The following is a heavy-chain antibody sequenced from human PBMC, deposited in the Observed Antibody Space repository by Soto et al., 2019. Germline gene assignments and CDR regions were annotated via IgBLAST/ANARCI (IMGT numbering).Heavy chain of an antibody. J-gene: IGHJ4*02. D-gene: IGHD3-22*01. CDR2: ISSSTSTI. CDR1: GFTFSSYS. CDR3: ARASWYYDSSGYLPFDY. Sequence: ESGGGLVQPGGSLRLSCAASGFTFSSYSMNWVRQAPGKGLEWVSYISSSTSTIYYADSVKGRFTISRDNAKNSLYLQMNSLRDEDTAVYYCARASWYYDSSGYLPFDYWGQGTLVTVSS. V-gene: IGHV3-48*02.